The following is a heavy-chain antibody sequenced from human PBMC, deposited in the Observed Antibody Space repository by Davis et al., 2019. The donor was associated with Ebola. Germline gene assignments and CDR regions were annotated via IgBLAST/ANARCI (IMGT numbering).Heavy chain of an antibody. J-gene: IGHJ5*02. Sequence: SETLSLTCAVSGGSISSGGYSWSWIRQPPGKGLEWIGYIYHSGSTYYNPSLKSRVTISVDRPKNQSSRKLSSVTAADTAVYYCARDTRQNWFDPWGQGTLVTVSS. CDR2: IYHSGST. CDR1: GGSISSGGYS. CDR3: ARDTRQNWFDP. V-gene: IGHV4-30-2*01.